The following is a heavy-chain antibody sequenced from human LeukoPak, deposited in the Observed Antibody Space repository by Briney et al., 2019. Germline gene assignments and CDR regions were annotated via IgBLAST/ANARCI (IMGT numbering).Heavy chain of an antibody. CDR3: AKDRRITMAGTVDYFDY. V-gene: IGHV3-23*01. J-gene: IGHJ4*02. CDR1: GFTFNNYA. CDR2: ISGSGGNT. D-gene: IGHD6-19*01. Sequence: GGSLRLSCAASGFTFNNYAMSWVRQAPGKGLKWVSSISGSGGNTYYADSVKGRFTISRDNSKNTLYLQMNSLRAADTAVYYCAKDRRITMAGTVDYFDYWGQGTLVTVSS.